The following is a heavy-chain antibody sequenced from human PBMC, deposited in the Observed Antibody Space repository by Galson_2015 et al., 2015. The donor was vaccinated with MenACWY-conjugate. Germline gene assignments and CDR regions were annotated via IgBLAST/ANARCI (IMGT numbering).Heavy chain of an antibody. V-gene: IGHV3-23*01. CDR2: ISGSGRST. CDR1: GFTFSSYA. CDR3: AIDIRGRQDLHYYGMDV. J-gene: IGHJ6*02. D-gene: IGHD3-3*02. Sequence: SLRLSCAASGFTFSSYAMSWVRQAPGKGLEWVSTISGSGRSTYFADSVKGRFTISRDNSKNTLYLQMNSLRAEDTAVYYCAIDIRGRQDLHYYGMDVWGQGTTVTVSS.